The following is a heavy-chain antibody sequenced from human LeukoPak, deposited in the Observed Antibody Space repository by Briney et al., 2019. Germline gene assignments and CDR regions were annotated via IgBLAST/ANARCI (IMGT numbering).Heavy chain of an antibody. D-gene: IGHD6-19*01. J-gene: IGHJ4*02. CDR3: AVPMEAVAGGPYYFDY. CDR2: IYPGDSDT. V-gene: IGHV5-51*01. Sequence: GESLKISCKGSGYSFTSYWIGWVRQMPGKGLEWMGIIYPGDSDTRYSPSFQGQVTISADKSISTAYLQWSSLKASDTAMYYCAVPMEAVAGGPYYFDYWGQGTLVTVSS. CDR1: GYSFTSYW.